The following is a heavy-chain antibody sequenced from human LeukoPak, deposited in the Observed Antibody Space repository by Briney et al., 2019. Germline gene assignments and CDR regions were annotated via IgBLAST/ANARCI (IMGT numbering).Heavy chain of an antibody. CDR3: ARDRGTYYYDSSGYYSFDY. V-gene: IGHV1-69*05. CDR2: IIPIFGTA. J-gene: IGHJ4*02. Sequence: SVKVSCKASGGTFSSYAISWVRQAPGQGLEWMGRIIPIFGTANYAQKFQGRVTITTDESTSTAYMELSSLRSEDTAVYYCARDRGTYYYDSSGYYSFDYWGQGTLVTVSS. D-gene: IGHD3-22*01. CDR1: GGTFSSYA.